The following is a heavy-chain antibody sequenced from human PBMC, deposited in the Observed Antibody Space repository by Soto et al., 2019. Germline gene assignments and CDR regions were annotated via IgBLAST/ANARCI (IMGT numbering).Heavy chain of an antibody. Sequence: PGGYLRLSSAASGFTFSSYWMHCVRQAPGKGLVWVSRINSDGSGTSYADSVKGRFTISRDNTKNTFYLQMNSLRAEDTAVYYFSIVHLTGWKIDYRCRGILVSVS. CDR3: SIVHLTGWKIDY. CDR2: INSDGSGT. V-gene: IGHV3-74*01. CDR1: GFTFSSYW. D-gene: IGHD6-19*01. J-gene: IGHJ4*02.